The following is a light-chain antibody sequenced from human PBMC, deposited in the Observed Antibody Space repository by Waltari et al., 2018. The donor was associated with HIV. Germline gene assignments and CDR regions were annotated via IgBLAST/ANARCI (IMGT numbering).Light chain of an antibody. CDR2: RNN. CDR1: SPNIGNNF. CDR3: AVWDGSLSAWL. J-gene: IGLJ3*02. Sequence: QSVLTQSPSTSASPGQRVTISCSAPSPNIGNNFVSWYQRLPGTAPKLLIFRNNQRPSGVPDRFSGSKSDTSASLVISVLRSEDEAEYFCAVWDGSLSAWLFGGGTKVAVL. V-gene: IGLV1-47*01.